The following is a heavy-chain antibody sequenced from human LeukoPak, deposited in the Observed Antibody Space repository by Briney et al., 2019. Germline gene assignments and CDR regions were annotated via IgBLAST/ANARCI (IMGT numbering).Heavy chain of an antibody. V-gene: IGHV1-18*01. CDR3: ARDGGQGSWRRFGY. Sequence: ASVKVSCKASGGTFSSYAISWVRQAPGQGLEWMGWISAYNGNTNYAQKLQGRVTMTTDTSTSTAYMELRSLRSDDTAVYYCARDGGQGSWRRFGYWGQGTLVTVSS. D-gene: IGHD6-13*01. J-gene: IGHJ4*02. CDR1: GGTFSSYA. CDR2: ISAYNGNT.